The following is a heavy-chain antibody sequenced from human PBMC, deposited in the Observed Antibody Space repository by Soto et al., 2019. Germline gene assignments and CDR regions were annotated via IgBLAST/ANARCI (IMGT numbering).Heavy chain of an antibody. CDR1: GFTFSNAW. D-gene: IGHD3-9*01. CDR3: TTILSEYYYYGMDV. CDR2: IKSKTDGGTT. Sequence: GGSLRLSCAASGFTFSNAWMNWVRQAPGKGLEWVGRIKSKTDGGTTDYAAPVKGRFTISRDDSKNTLYLQMNSLKTEDTAVYYCTTILSEYYYYGMDVWGQGTTVTVSS. J-gene: IGHJ6*02. V-gene: IGHV3-15*07.